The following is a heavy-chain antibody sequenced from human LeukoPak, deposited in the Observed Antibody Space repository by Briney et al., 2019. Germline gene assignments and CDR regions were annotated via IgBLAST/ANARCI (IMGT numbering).Heavy chain of an antibody. CDR1: GFTFSSYA. D-gene: IGHD3-10*01. CDR3: AKDSNGRSLLWFGELLV. J-gene: IGHJ4*02. CDR2: ISGSGGST. Sequence: GGSLRLSCAASGFTFSSYAMSWVRQAPGKGLEWVSAISGSGGSTYYADSVKGRFTISRDNSKNTLYLQMNSLRAEDTAVYYCAKDSNGRSLLWFGELLVRGQGTLVTVSS. V-gene: IGHV3-23*01.